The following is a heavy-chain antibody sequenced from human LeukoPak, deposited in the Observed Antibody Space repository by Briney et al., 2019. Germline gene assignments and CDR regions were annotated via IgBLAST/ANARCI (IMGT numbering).Heavy chain of an antibody. Sequence: GGSLRLSCAASGFIFSQYSMNWVRQAPGKGLEWVSHIRSSSETFYADSVKGRYTISRDNARNSLYLQMNNLRGEDTAIYYCARDAGNSGYGCDLWGQGTLVTVSS. CDR3: ARDAGNSGYGCDL. J-gene: IGHJ5*02. D-gene: IGHD5-12*01. V-gene: IGHV3-48*01. CDR2: IRSSSET. CDR1: GFIFSQYS.